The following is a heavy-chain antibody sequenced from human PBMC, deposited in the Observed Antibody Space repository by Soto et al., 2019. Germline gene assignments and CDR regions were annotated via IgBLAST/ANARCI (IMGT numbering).Heavy chain of an antibody. CDR3: ARGDYYGSGSYRYLGDY. Sequence: SETLSLTCAVYGGSFSGYYWSWIRQPPGKGLEWIGEINHSGSTNYNPSLKSRVTISVDTSKNQFSLKLSSVTAADTAVYYCARGDYYGSGSYRYLGDYWGQGTLVTVSS. V-gene: IGHV4-34*01. J-gene: IGHJ4*02. CDR2: INHSGST. CDR1: GGSFSGYY. D-gene: IGHD3-10*01.